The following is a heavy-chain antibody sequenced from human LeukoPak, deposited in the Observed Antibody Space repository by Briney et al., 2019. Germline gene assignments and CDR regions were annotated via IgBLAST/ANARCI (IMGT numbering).Heavy chain of an antibody. CDR2: ISSTSTYI. J-gene: IGHJ4*02. V-gene: IGHV3-21*01. CDR1: GFTFSSYS. D-gene: IGHD3-10*01. Sequence: GSLRLSCAASGFTFSSYSMNWVRQAPGKGLEWVSSISSTSTYIYYADSLRGRFTISRDNAKNSLYLQMSSLRAEDTAVYYCAREMGYMVRGVLPSDYWGQGTLVTVSS. CDR3: AREMGYMVRGVLPSDY.